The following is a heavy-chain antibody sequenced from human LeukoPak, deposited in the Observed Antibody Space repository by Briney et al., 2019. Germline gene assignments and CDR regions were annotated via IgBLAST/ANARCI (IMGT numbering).Heavy chain of an antibody. Sequence: PSETLSFTCTASGGSISSYYWSWIRQPPGKGLEWIGYIYTSGSTNYNPSLKSRVTISVDTSKNQFSLKLSSVTAADTAVYYCARLVDFWSGCDVWGKGTTVTVSS. CDR3: ARLVDFWSGCDV. CDR2: IYTSGST. V-gene: IGHV4-4*09. CDR1: GGSISSYY. J-gene: IGHJ6*04. D-gene: IGHD3-3*01.